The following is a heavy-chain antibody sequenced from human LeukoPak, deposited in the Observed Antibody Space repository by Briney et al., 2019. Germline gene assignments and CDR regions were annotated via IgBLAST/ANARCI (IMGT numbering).Heavy chain of an antibody. CDR3: AKGAVAGLSQTYYYVRDV. D-gene: IGHD6-19*01. J-gene: IGHJ6*02. V-gene: IGHV3-23*01. CDR2: ISGSGGST. Sequence: PGGSPRLSCAASGFTFSSYAMSWVRQAPGKGLEWVSAISGSGGSTYYADSVKGRFTISRDNSKNTLYLQMNSLRAEDTAVYYCAKGAVAGLSQTYYYVRDVWGQGTTVTVSS. CDR1: GFTFSSYA.